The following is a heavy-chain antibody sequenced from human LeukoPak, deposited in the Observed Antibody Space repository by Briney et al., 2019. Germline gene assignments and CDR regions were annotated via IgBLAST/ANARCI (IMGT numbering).Heavy chain of an antibody. CDR1: GYTFTSYG. CDR2: ISAYNGNT. CDR3: ARGDSSGYSSYYYYGMDV. V-gene: IGHV1-18*01. Sequence: ASVTVSCKASGYTFTSYGISWVRQAPGQGLEWMGWISAYNGNTNYAQKLQGRVTMTTDTSTSTAYMELRSLRSDDTAVYYCARGDSSGYSSYYYYGMDVWGQGTTVTVSS. J-gene: IGHJ6*02. D-gene: IGHD3-22*01.